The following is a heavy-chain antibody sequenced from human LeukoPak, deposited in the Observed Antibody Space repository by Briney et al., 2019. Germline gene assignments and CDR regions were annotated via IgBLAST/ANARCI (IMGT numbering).Heavy chain of an antibody. CDR1: GFTFSRYA. CDR2: ISGSGGST. CDR3: AKIRGAAAVGTSSDFDY. V-gene: IGHV3-23*01. D-gene: IGHD6-13*01. J-gene: IGHJ4*02. Sequence: PGGSLRLSCAASGFTFSRYAMSWVRQAPGKGLEWVSAISGSGGSTFYAVSVKGRFTISRDNSKNTLFLLLNSLRAEDTAVYYCAKIRGAAAVGTSSDFDYWGQGTLVTVSS.